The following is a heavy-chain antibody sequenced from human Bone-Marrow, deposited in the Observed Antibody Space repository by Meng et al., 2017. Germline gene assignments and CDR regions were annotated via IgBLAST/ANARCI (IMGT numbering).Heavy chain of an antibody. D-gene: IGHD1-26*01. CDR3: SVGELLPTWFDP. CDR2: FYYSGST. V-gene: IGHV4-39*01. CDR1: GGSISSSSYY. J-gene: IGHJ5*02. Sequence: QLQLQESGTGLVKPSETLSLNCTVSGGSISSSSYYWGWIRQPPGKGLEWIGSFYYSGSTFSNPSLKNRVTISVDTSKNQFSLKLSSVTAADTAVYYCSVGELLPTWFDPWGQGTLVTVSS.